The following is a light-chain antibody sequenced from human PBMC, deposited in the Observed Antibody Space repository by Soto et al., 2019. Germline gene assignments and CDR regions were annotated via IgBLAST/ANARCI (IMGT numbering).Light chain of an antibody. J-gene: IGKJ1*01. CDR2: DES. Sequence: EIVLTQSPGTLSLSPGERATLSCRASQSVSSRHLAWYQQKPGQAPSLLIYDESNRATGIPDRFNGSGSGTDFTLTISRLEPEDFAVYYCQQYGSSGTFGQGTKVDIK. CDR3: QQYGSSGT. CDR1: QSVSSRH. V-gene: IGKV3-20*01.